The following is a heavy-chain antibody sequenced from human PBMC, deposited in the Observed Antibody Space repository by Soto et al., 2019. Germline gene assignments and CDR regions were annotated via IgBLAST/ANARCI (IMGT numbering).Heavy chain of an antibody. CDR1: GYSFTNYW. CDR3: MRSYGDSYYFYYGMDV. J-gene: IGHJ6*02. Sequence: PGESLKISCKGSGYSFTNYWVGWVRQMPGKGLEWMGIINPGDSDIRYSPSFQGQVTISADKSINTAYLQWTSLKASDTALYYCMRSYGDSYYFYYGMDVWGQGTTVTVSS. V-gene: IGHV5-51*01. D-gene: IGHD2-21*02. CDR2: INPGDSDI.